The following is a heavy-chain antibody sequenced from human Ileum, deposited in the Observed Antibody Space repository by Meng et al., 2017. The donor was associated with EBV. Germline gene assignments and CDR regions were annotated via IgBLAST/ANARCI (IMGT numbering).Heavy chain of an antibody. CDR2: INYSGST. Sequence: HVQGSVPGRVTPSATLAPTCTGAGGSISSYYWNWIRQPPGNRLELIEYINYSGSTNYIPSLKSRVTISIDTSKNQFSLKLSSVTAADTAVYYCARAGYYDFWSGHENWFDPWGQGTLVTVSS. V-gene: IGHV4-59*01. D-gene: IGHD3-3*01. CDR1: GGSISSYY. CDR3: ARAGYYDFWSGHENWFDP. J-gene: IGHJ5*02.